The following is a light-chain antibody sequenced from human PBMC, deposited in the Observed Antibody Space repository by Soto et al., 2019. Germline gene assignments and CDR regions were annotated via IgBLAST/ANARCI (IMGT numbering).Light chain of an antibody. CDR2: EVS. CDR1: STDFGGQNY. CDR3: SSYTDVVTLVV. V-gene: IGLV2-14*01. J-gene: IGLJ1*01. Sequence: QSVLTQPASVSGSVGQSITISCTGTSTDFGGQNYVSWYQQHPGRAPKLILYEVSNRPSGVSNRFSGSKSGNTASLTISGLXAEDVADYYCSSYTDVVTLVVFGPGTKVTVL.